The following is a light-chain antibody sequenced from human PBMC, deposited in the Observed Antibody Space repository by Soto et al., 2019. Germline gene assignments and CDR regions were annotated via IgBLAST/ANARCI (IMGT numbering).Light chain of an antibody. CDR1: QSISSG. CDR2: DAS. V-gene: IGKV1-5*01. CDR3: KQYNSYSWT. J-gene: IGKJ1*01. Sequence: DIQMTQSPSTLSASVGDRVTITCRASQSISSGLAWDQQKPGKAPKLLIYDASSLDSGVPSRFSVSGSVTEFYLTISSMQPDDFATYYCKQYNSYSWTFGQGTKVEIK.